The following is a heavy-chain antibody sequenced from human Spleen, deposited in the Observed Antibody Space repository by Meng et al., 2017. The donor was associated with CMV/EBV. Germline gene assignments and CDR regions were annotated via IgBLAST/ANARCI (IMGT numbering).Heavy chain of an antibody. CDR1: GYLFISYA. CDR3: ARDWLPAVVTPYLGFDY. D-gene: IGHD4-23*01. J-gene: IGHJ4*02. V-gene: IGHV1-18*01. Sequence: QLQLVQSGPEVKKPGASVKGSGTASGYLFISYAIHWVRQAPGQGLEWMGWISAYNGKPDYAQKFQGRVTMTTDTSTSTAHMELRNLRSDDTAVYYCARDWLPAVVTPYLGFDYWGQGTRVTVAS. CDR2: ISAYNGKP.